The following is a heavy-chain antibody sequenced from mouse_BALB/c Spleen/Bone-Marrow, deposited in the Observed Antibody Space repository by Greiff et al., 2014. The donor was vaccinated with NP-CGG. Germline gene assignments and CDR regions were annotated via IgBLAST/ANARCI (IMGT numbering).Heavy chain of an antibody. CDR3: ARYWSGFAY. CDR1: GYTFTSSW. D-gene: IGHD4-1*01. V-gene: IGHV1S130*01. Sequence: VQLQQSGSVLVRPGASVKLSCKASGYTFTSSWMHWAKQRPGQGLEWIEEIHPNSGNTNYNEKFKGKATLTVDTSSSTAYVDLSSLTSEDSAVYYCARYWSGFAYWGQGTLVTVSA. CDR2: IHPNSGNT. J-gene: IGHJ3*01.